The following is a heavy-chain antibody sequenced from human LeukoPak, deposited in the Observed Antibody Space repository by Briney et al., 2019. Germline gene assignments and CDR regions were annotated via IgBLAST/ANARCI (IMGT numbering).Heavy chain of an antibody. J-gene: IGHJ4*02. CDR3: ARAGGLQLFDY. V-gene: IGHV3-53*01. Sequence: GGSLRLSCAASGFTVSSNYMSWVRQAPGKGLEWVSVIYSGGITYYADSVKGRFTISRDNSKNTLSLQMNSLRAEDTAVYYCARAGGLQLFDYWGQGTLVSVSS. D-gene: IGHD3-16*01. CDR1: GFTVSSNY. CDR2: IYSGGIT.